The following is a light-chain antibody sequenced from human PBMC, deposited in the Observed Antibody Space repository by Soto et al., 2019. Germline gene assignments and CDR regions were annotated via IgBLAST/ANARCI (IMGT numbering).Light chain of an antibody. CDR2: WAS. Sequence: DIVMTQSPDSLAVSLGERATINCKSSQSVLYSSNNKNYLAWYQQKPGQPPTLLIYWASTRESGVPDRFSGSGSGTDFTLTISSLQAEDVAVYYCQQFYATPYTVGQGTKVDIQ. V-gene: IGKV4-1*01. CDR1: QSVLYSSNNKNY. J-gene: IGKJ2*01. CDR3: QQFYATPYT.